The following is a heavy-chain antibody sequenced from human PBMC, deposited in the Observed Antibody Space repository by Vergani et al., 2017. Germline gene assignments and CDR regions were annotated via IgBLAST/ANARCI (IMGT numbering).Heavy chain of an antibody. CDR3: VKDEDGSRLYYYYGMDV. CDR2: ISSNGGST. Sequence: EVQLVESGGGLVQPGGSLRLSCSASGFTFSSYAMHWVRQAPGKGLEYVSAISSNGGSTYYADSVKGRFTISRDNSKNTLYLQMSSLRAEDTAVYYCVKDEDGSRLYYYYGMDVWGQGTTVTVSS. J-gene: IGHJ6*02. V-gene: IGHV3-64D*06. CDR1: GFTFSSYA. D-gene: IGHD3-10*01.